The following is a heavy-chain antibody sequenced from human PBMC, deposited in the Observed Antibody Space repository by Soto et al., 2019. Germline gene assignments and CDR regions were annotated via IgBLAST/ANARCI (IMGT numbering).Heavy chain of an antibody. J-gene: IGHJ6*03. CDR2: ISYDGSNK. D-gene: IGHD4-17*01. CDR1: GFTFSSYG. Sequence: GGSLRLSCAASGFTFSSYGMHWVRQAPGKGLEWVAVISYDGSNKYYADSVKGRFTISRDNSKNTLYLQMNSLRAEDTAVYYCAKDPTSTEEDYYYYMDVWGKGTTVTVSS. V-gene: IGHV3-30*18. CDR3: AKDPTSTEEDYYYYMDV.